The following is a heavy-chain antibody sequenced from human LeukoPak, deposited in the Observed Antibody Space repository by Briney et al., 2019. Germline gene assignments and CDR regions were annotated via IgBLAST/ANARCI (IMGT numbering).Heavy chain of an antibody. CDR2: TYYRSKWYN. CDR3: ARVTTSLDDAFDI. D-gene: IGHD3-22*01. V-gene: IGHV6-1*01. J-gene: IGHJ3*02. CDR1: GDSVSSNSAA. Sequence: SQTLSLTCVISGDSVSSNSAAWNWTRQSPSRGLEWLGRTYYRSKWYNDYAVSVKSRITINPDTSKNQFSLQLNSVTPEDTAVYYCARVTTSLDDAFDIWGQGTMVTVSS.